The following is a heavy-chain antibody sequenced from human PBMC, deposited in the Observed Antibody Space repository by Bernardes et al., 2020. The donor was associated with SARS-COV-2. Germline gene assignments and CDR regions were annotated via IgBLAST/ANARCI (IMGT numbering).Heavy chain of an antibody. Sequence: GGSLRLYCAASGFPFISFAMSWVRQAPGKGLEWVSVISGSGGRTNYADSVMGRFTISRDNSKNTLFLQMKRLRAEDTAVYYCAKPGTDYWGQGTLVTVSA. CDR2: ISGSGGRT. J-gene: IGHJ4*02. CDR1: GFPFISFA. D-gene: IGHD1-1*01. V-gene: IGHV3-23*01. CDR3: AKPGTDY.